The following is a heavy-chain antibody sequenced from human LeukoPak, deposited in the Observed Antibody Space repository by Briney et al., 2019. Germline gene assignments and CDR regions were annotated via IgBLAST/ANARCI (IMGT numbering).Heavy chain of an antibody. CDR1: GGSFSDTY. CDR3: AREGQHYYGSGNNWFDP. Sequence: PSETLSLTCAVYGGSFSDTYWSWIRQPPGKGLEWIGEVNDDGSTNYNPSLKSRVTISVDTSKNQFSLKLSSVTAADTAVYYCAREGQHYYGSGNNWFDPWGQGTLVTVSS. CDR2: VNDDGST. V-gene: IGHV4-34*01. J-gene: IGHJ5*02. D-gene: IGHD3-10*01.